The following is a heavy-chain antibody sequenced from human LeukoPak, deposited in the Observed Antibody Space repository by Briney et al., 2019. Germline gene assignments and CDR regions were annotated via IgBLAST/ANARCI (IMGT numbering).Heavy chain of an antibody. V-gene: IGHV3-9*01. CDR1: GFTFDDYA. CDR3: AKDATHAIPAAAGLTNYFDY. D-gene: IGHD6-13*01. J-gene: IGHJ4*02. Sequence: LAGGSLRLSCAASGFTFDDYAMHWVRQAPGKGLEWVSGISWNSGSIGYADSVKGRFTISRDNAKNSLYLQMNSLRAEDTALYYCAKDATHAIPAAAGLTNYFDYWGQGTLVTVSS. CDR2: ISWNSGSI.